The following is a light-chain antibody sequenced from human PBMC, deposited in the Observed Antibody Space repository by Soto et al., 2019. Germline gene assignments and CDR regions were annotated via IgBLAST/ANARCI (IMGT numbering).Light chain of an antibody. Sequence: TQPASVSGSRGQSITISCTGTNSDVGGYNYVSWYQQHPGKAPELMIYEVSHRPSGVSNRFSGSKSDNTASLTISGLQAEDEADYYCSSYTSISTLYVFGTGTKVTVL. CDR1: NSDVGGYNY. J-gene: IGLJ1*01. V-gene: IGLV2-14*01. CDR3: SSYTSISTLYV. CDR2: EVS.